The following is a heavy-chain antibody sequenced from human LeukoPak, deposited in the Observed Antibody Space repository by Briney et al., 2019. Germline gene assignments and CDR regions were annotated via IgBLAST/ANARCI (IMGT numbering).Heavy chain of an antibody. CDR3: AKDMYRIHASYGEGYYYGMDV. V-gene: IGHV3-7*03. CDR2: IKQDGSEK. D-gene: IGHD2-8*01. Sequence: GGSLRLSCAASGFTFSDYWMSWVRQAPGKGLEWVANIKQDGSEKYYVDSVKGRFTISRDNAKNSLYLQMNRLRAEDTALYYCAKDMYRIHASYGEGYYYGMDVWGQGTTVTVSS. CDR1: GFTFSDYW. J-gene: IGHJ6*02.